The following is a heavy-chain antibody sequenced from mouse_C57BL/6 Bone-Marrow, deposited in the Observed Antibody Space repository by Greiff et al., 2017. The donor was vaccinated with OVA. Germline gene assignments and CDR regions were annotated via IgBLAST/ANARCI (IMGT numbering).Heavy chain of an antibody. Sequence: EVQLVESGPGLVKPSQSLSLTCSVTGYSITSGYYWNWIRQFPGNKLEWMGYISYDGSNNYNPSLKNRISITRDTSKNQFFLKLNSVTTEDTATYYCARKGDYWGQGTTLTVSS. CDR1: GYSITSGYY. V-gene: IGHV3-6*01. CDR2: ISYDGSN. CDR3: ARKGDY. J-gene: IGHJ2*01.